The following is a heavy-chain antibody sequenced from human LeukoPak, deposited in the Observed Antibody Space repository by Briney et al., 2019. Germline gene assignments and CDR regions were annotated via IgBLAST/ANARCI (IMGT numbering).Heavy chain of an antibody. CDR2: IYYSGST. J-gene: IGHJ5*02. V-gene: IGHV4-59*08. CDR1: GGSIRSYY. D-gene: IGHD2-2*01. Sequence: SETLSLTCTVSGGSIRSYYWSWIRQPPGKGLEWIGYIYYSGSTNYNPSLKSRVTISVDTSKNQFSLKLSSVTAADTAVYYCARYRDLGLSWFDPWGQGTLVTVSS. CDR3: ARYRDLGLSWFDP.